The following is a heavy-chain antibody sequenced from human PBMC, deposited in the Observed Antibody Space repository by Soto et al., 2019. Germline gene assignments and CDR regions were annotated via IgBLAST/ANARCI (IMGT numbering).Heavy chain of an antibody. V-gene: IGHV3-30-3*01. CDR3: ASGGWYGDRDYFDY. J-gene: IGHJ4*02. CDR2: ISYDGSNK. CDR1: GFTFSSYA. D-gene: IGHD6-19*01. Sequence: GGSLRLSCAASGFTFSSYAMHWVRQAPGKGLEWVAVISYDGSNKYYADSVKGRFTISRDNSKNTLYLQMNSLRAEDTAVYYCASGGWYGDRDYFDYWGQGTLVTVSS.